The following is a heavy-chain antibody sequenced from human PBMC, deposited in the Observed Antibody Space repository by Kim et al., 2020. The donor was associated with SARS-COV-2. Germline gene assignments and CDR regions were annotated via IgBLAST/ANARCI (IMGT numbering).Heavy chain of an antibody. CDR1: GGSISSGGYY. D-gene: IGHD2-2*01. Sequence: SETLSLTCTVSGGSISSGGYYWSWIRQHPGKGLEWIGYIYYSGSTYYNPSLKSRVTISVDTSKNQFSLKLSSVTAADTAVYYCARDAGGEGCSSTSCYGVGADVWGQGTTVTVSS. CDR2: IYYSGST. J-gene: IGHJ6*02. V-gene: IGHV4-31*03. CDR3: ARDAGGEGCSSTSCYGVGADV.